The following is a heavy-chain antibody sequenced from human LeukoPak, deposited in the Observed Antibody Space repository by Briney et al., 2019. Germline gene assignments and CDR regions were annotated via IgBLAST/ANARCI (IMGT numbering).Heavy chain of an antibody. CDR2: INPNSGGT. D-gene: IGHD3-22*01. CDR1: DYTFTVNY. V-gene: IGHV1-2*02. Sequence: PSVTVSATPSDYTFTVNYMHWGRQPLGQGLDGLGWINPNSGGTNYAQKFQGRVTMTRDTSISTAYMELSRLRSDDTAVYYCAGGDYYDSSGHADYWGQGTLVTVSS. J-gene: IGHJ4*02. CDR3: AGGDYYDSSGHADY.